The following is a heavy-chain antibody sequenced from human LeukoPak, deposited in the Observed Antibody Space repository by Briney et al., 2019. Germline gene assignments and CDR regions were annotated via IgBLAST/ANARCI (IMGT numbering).Heavy chain of an antibody. J-gene: IGHJ6*03. D-gene: IGHD3-10*01. Sequence: ASVKVSCKASGYTFTSYGISWVRQAPGQRLQWVGWISGFTGKTFFEQSLQGRVTLTTDTSTTTAYMELRNLQSDDTAVYYCTKDWGFGKPSRLDAWGNGTTVIVSS. CDR1: GYTFTSYG. V-gene: IGHV1-18*01. CDR3: TKDWGFGKPSRLDA. CDR2: ISGFTGKT.